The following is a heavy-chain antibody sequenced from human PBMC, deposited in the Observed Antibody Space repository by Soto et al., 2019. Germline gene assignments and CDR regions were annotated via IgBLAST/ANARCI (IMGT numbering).Heavy chain of an antibody. CDR1: GYTFTGYY. CDR3: AREREGYCSGGSCYSGAFDI. D-gene: IGHD2-15*01. CDR2: INPNSGGT. J-gene: IGHJ3*02. Sequence: ASVKVSFKASGYTFTGYYRHWVLQAPGEGLEWMGWINPNSGGTNYAQKFQGWVTMTRDTSISTAYMELSRLRSDDKAVYYCAREREGYCSGGSCYSGAFDIWGQGTMVTV. V-gene: IGHV1-2*04.